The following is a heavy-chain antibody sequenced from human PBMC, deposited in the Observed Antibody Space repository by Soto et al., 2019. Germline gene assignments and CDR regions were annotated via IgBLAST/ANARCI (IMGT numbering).Heavy chain of an antibody. D-gene: IGHD1-26*01. CDR1: GFNFSNYA. CDR2: ISYDGSTQ. CDR3: ARVKVGTSHAFDI. J-gene: IGHJ3*02. V-gene: IGHV3-30-3*01. Sequence: ALRLSCAASGFNFSNYAMHWFRQAPGKGLEWVAVISYDGSTQNHADSVKGRFTISRDNSKNTLYLQMNSLRAEDTAVYYCARVKVGTSHAFDIWGQGTMVTVSS.